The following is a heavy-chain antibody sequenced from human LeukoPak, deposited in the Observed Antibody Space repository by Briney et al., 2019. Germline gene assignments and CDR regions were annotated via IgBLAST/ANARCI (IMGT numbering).Heavy chain of an antibody. D-gene: IGHD2-2*01. V-gene: IGHV3-48*01. CDR3: ARPTPGYCSSTSCPRAFDI. CDR1: GFTFSSYS. J-gene: IGHJ3*02. Sequence: GGSLRLSCAASGFTFSSYSMNWVRQAPGKGLEWVPYISSSSSTIYYADSVKGRFTISRDNAKNSLYLQMNSLRAEDTAVYYCARPTPGYCSSTSCPRAFDIWGQGTMVTVSS. CDR2: ISSSSSTI.